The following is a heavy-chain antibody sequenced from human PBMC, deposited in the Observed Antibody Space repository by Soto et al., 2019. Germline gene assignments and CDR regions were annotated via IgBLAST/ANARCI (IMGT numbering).Heavy chain of an antibody. J-gene: IGHJ6*02. CDR3: ASDLYYDFWSGYYTSRDYYYGMDV. Sequence: ASVKVSCKASGGTFSSYAISWVRQAPGQGLEWMGGIIPIFGTANYAQKFQGRVTITADESTSTAYMELSSLRSEDTAVYYCASDLYYDFWSGYYTSRDYYYGMDVWGQGTTVTVSS. D-gene: IGHD3-3*01. CDR1: GGTFSSYA. CDR2: IIPIFGTA. V-gene: IGHV1-69*13.